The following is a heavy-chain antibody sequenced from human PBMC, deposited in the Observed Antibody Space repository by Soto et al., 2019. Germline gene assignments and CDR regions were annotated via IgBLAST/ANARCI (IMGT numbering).Heavy chain of an antibody. CDR3: ARGPLVVLNYFES. CDR1: GGTFRNYP. J-gene: IGHJ4*02. V-gene: IGHV1-69*02. Sequence: QVQLVQSGTEVKKPGSSVKVSCKASGGTFRNYPINWVRQAPGQGLEWMGSIFPLTDIPDYAQKSQARLTISADKSTSTAYMELSSLTSDDTAMYFWARGPLVVLNYFESWGQGTLVTVSS. CDR2: IFPLTDIP.